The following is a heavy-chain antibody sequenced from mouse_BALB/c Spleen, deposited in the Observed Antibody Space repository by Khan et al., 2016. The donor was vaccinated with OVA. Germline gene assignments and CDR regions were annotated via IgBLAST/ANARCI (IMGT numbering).Heavy chain of an antibody. V-gene: IGHV2-6-1*01. Sequence: QVQLKESGPGLAAPSQSLSITCTISGFSLTNYGVHWVRQPPGKGLEWLVVIWSDGSTTYNSAFKSRLTITKDNSQSQVFLKMISLQTDDTAIYFCARQPYYHYNIMDYWGQGTSVTVSS. J-gene: IGHJ4*01. CDR2: IWSDGST. CDR3: ARQPYYHYNIMDY. D-gene: IGHD2-10*01. CDR1: GFSLTNYG.